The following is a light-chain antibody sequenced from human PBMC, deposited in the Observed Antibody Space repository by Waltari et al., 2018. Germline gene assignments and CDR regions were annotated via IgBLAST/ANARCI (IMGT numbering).Light chain of an antibody. CDR1: QSISRY. CDR3: QHHFRLPAK. CDR2: GAS. V-gene: IGKV3-20*01. J-gene: IGKJ1*01. Sequence: EIMLTQSPVSLSLSPGERATLSCRASQSISRYLAWYQQKPGQAPRLLIYGASNRATGIPPRFSGSGSGTDFSLTISGLEPEDSAVYYCQHHFRLPAKFGQGTKVEIK.